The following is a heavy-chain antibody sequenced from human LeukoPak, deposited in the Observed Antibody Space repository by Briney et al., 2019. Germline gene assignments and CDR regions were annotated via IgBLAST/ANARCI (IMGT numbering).Heavy chain of an antibody. CDR3: ARGDPTGRPGIGFDF. V-gene: IGHV4-4*07. J-gene: IGHJ4*02. D-gene: IGHD1-26*01. CDR2: FHATRST. Sequence: SETLSLTCTVSGGSISSFYLSWIRQPPGKGLEWIGIFHATRSTNYNPSLKSRVSISVDTSRNQVSLGLNSVTAADTAVYYCARGDPTGRPGIGFDFWGREPWSPSPQ. CDR1: GGSISSFY.